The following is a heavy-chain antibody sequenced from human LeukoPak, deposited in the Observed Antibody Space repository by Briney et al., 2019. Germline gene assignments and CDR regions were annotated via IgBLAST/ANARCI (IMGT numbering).Heavy chain of an antibody. CDR3: ARDRRGAYGDYATSY. V-gene: IGHV1-2*02. CDR1: GYTLTELS. Sequence: ASVKVSCKVSGYTLTELSMHWVRQAPGQGLEWMGWINPNSGATNYAQKFQGRVTMTRDTSISTAYMELSRLRSDDTAVYYCARDRRGAYGDYATSYWGQGTLVTVSS. D-gene: IGHD4-17*01. CDR2: INPNSGAT. J-gene: IGHJ4*02.